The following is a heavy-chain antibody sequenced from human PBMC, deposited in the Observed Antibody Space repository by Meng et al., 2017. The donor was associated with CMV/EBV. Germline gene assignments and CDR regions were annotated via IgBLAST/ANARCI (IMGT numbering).Heavy chain of an antibody. CDR2: ISSSGSTI. V-gene: IGHV3-48*03. CDR3: ARDPGVLRFLEWLGHGLDV. J-gene: IGHJ6*02. D-gene: IGHD3-3*01. CDR1: GFTFSSYE. Sequence: GESLKISCAASGFTFSSYEMNWVRQAPGKGLEWVSYISSSGSTIYYADSVKGRFTISRDNAKNSLYLQMNSLRAEDTAVYYCARDPGVLRFLEWLGHGLDVWGQGTTVTVSS.